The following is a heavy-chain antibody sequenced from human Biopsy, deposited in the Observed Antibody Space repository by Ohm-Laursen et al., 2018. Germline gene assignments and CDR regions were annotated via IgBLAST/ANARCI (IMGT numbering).Heavy chain of an antibody. CDR2: INPMFGTA. V-gene: IGHV1-69*06. D-gene: IGHD3-3*01. CDR3: ARSFGVVINFEHNWFDP. CDR1: GYTFTGYH. Sequence: SVKVSCKASGYTFTGYHVRWVRQAPGQGLEWLGGINPMFGTAKYAQRFQGRVTITADKSTSTADMELSSLRSDDTAVYYCARSFGVVINFEHNWFDPWGQGTLVTVSS. J-gene: IGHJ5*02.